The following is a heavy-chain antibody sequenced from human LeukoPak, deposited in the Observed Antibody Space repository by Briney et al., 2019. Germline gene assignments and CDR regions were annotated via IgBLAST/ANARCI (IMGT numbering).Heavy chain of an antibody. CDR2: INPKSGVT. Sequence: ASVKVSCKASGYTFTGYYMHWVRQAPRQGLEWMGRINPKSGVTDYTQKFQGRVTMTRDTSISTAYMELSRLRSDDTAVYYCARGGYDFVYYYYGMDVWGQGTTVTVSS. J-gene: IGHJ6*02. CDR1: GYTFTGYY. D-gene: IGHD3-3*01. CDR3: ARGGYDFVYYYYGMDV. V-gene: IGHV1-2*06.